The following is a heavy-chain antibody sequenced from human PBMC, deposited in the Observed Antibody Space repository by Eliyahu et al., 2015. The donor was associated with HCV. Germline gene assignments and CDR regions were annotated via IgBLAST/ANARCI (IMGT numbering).Heavy chain of an antibody. CDR3: ARDWATESGSNAFDL. V-gene: IGHV1-2*04. CDR2: INPNSGVT. J-gene: IGHJ3*01. D-gene: IGHD5-24*01. CDR1: GHTFTAYX. Sequence: QGQLVQSGAEVKKPGASVKVSCXASGHTFTAYXIPWVRQAPGHGPEWMGWINPNSGVTNYSQNFQDWVTMTRDTSISTAYMEVSRLRSDDTALYYCARDWATESGSNAFDLWGQGTMVTVSS.